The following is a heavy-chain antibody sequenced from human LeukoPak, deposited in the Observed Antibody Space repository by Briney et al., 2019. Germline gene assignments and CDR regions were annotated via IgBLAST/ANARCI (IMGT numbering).Heavy chain of an antibody. CDR3: ARDLSGYGGSYYFDL. CDR1: GGSISNYC. V-gene: IGHV4-59*01. CDR2: IYYSGTT. J-gene: IGHJ2*01. D-gene: IGHD4-23*01. Sequence: SETLSPTCTVSGGSISNYCWSWIRQPPGKGLEWIGYIYYSGTTKYNPSLKSRVTISVDTSKNQLSLKLSSVTAADTALYYCARDLSGYGGSYYFDLWGRGTLVTVSS.